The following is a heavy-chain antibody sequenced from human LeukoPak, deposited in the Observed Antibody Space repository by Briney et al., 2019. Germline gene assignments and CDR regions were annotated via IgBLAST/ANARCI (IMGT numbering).Heavy chain of an antibody. J-gene: IGHJ2*01. CDR3: ARGIDTLTRAEYWYFDL. CDR2: INSDGNTA. D-gene: IGHD3-9*01. Sequence: GGSLRLSCAGSGFIFSSYWMHWVRQAPGKGLVWVSRINSDGNTATYADSVKGRFTISRDNGKNTLYLQMNSLRADDTAVYYCARGIDTLTRAEYWYFDLWGRGTLVTVSS. CDR1: GFIFSSYW. V-gene: IGHV3-74*03.